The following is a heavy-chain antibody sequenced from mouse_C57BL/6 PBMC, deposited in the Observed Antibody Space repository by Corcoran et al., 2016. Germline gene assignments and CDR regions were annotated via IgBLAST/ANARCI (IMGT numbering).Heavy chain of an antibody. CDR1: GYTFTDYY. CDR3: ASSFNWEWSIDV. V-gene: IGHV1-26*01. CDR2: INPNNGGT. Sequence: EVQLQQSGPELVKPGASVKLSCKASGYTFTDYYMNWVKQSHGKSLEWLGDINPNNGGTSYNQKFKGKYTLTVDKSSSTAYMELRSLTSEDSAVYYVASSFNWEWSIDVWGTGTTVTVSS. D-gene: IGHD4-1*01. J-gene: IGHJ1*03.